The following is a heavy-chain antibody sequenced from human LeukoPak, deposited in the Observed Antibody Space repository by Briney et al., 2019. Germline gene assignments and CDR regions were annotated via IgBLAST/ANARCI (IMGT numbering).Heavy chain of an antibody. Sequence: GGSLRLSCAASGFTVSSNYMSWVRQAPGKGLEWVSVIYSGGSTYYADSVKGRFTISRDNSKNTLYLQMNSLRAEDTAVYYCARDPGSYDILTGYRYYFDYWGQGTLVTASS. CDR2: IYSGGST. CDR3: ARDPGSYDILTGYRYYFDY. V-gene: IGHV3-66*01. J-gene: IGHJ4*02. CDR1: GFTVSSNY. D-gene: IGHD3-9*01.